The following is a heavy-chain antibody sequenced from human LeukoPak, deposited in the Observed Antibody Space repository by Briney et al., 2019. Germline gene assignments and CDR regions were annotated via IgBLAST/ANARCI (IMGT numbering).Heavy chain of an antibody. V-gene: IGHV3-21*01. D-gene: IGHD3-10*01. CDR2: IGSSSSYI. CDR3: ARDAKVTMVRGVNSPSRGWFDP. CDR1: GFTFSSYS. J-gene: IGHJ5*02. Sequence: PGGSLRLSCAASGFTFSSYSMNWVRQAPGKGLEWVSSIGSSSSYIYYADSVKGRFTISRDNAKNSLYLQMNSLRAEDTAVYYCARDAKVTMVRGVNSPSRGWFDPWGQGTLVTVSS.